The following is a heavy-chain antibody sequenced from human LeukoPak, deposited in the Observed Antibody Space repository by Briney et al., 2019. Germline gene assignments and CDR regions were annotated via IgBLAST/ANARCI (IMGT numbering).Heavy chain of an antibody. CDR2: INPNSGDT. CDR1: GYTLNVYY. V-gene: IGHV1-2*02. D-gene: IGHD1-26*01. Sequence: GASVKVSCKASGYTLNVYYMHWVRQAPGQGLEWMGRINPNSGDTNYAQKFQGRVTMTRDTSISTVYMELNRLRSDDTAVYYCARGIRRSSGNYYGDNWFGPWGQGTLVTVSS. CDR3: ARGIRRSSGNYYGDNWFGP. J-gene: IGHJ5*02.